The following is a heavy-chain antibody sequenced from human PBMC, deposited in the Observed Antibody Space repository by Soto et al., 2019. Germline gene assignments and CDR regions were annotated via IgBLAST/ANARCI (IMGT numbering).Heavy chain of an antibody. CDR1: GYTFTTHY. CDR3: ARAGENYGSGTFSPPLRYYFNS. D-gene: IGHD3-10*01. CDR2: INPSGGRT. V-gene: IGHV1-46*01. J-gene: IGHJ4*02. Sequence: QVQLVQSGAEVKKPGASVTVSCKASGYTFTTHYMHWVRQAPGQGLEWMGIINPSGGRTTYALKFQGRVSLTSVTSTNTVYMELSSLRSEDTAVYYCARAGENYGSGTFSPPLRYYFNSWGQGTLVTVSS.